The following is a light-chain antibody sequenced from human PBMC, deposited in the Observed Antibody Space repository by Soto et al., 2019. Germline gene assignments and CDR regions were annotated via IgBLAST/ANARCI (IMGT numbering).Light chain of an antibody. CDR1: QRVSSN. V-gene: IGKV3-20*01. Sequence: DIVMTQSPATLSGSPGERATLSCRASQRVSSNLAWYQQKPGQAPRLLIYDASNRATGIPDRFSGSGSGTDVTLTISRLEPEDFAVYYCQQYGSSPRTFGQGTKVDIK. CDR3: QQYGSSPRT. J-gene: IGKJ1*01. CDR2: DAS.